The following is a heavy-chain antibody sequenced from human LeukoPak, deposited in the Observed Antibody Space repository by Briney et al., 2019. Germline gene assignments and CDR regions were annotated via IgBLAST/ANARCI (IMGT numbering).Heavy chain of an antibody. CDR1: EYIFTTYW. CDR2: IYPGDSDT. CDR3: ARCGTIGTGGDY. D-gene: IGHD1-1*01. V-gene: IGHV5-51*01. J-gene: IGHJ4*02. Sequence: GESPKISCKGSEYIFTTYWIDWGRQMPGKGLEWMGSIYPGDSDTRYSPSFQGQVTVSADKSISTAYLQWSSLKASDSAMYYCARCGTIGTGGDYWGQGTLVTGSS.